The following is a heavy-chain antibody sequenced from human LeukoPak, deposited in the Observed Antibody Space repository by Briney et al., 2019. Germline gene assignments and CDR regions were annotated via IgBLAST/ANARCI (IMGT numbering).Heavy chain of an antibody. J-gene: IGHJ3*02. CDR1: GYTFTGYY. CDR3: ARVFIATFDYDILTGYYPRDAFDI. D-gene: IGHD3-9*01. Sequence: GASVKVSCKASGYTFTGYYMHWVRQAPGQGLEWMGWINPNSGGTNYQQKFQGRVTMTRDTSISTAYMELSRLRSDDTAVYYCARVFIATFDYDILTGYYPRDAFDIWGQGTMVTVSS. CDR2: INPNSGGT. V-gene: IGHV1-2*02.